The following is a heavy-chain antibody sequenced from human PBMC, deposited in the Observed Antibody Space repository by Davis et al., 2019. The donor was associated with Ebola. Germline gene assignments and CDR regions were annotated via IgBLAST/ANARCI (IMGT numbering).Heavy chain of an antibody. Sequence: MPSETLSLTCTVSGYSISTAYYWAWIRPPPGQRLEWIGTIYRDGRTYYNPSFKSRVTMSVDTSKNQFSLKVNSVTVADTAFYYCARVRGGNYWGFDYWGQGTLVPVSS. CDR2: IYRDGRT. D-gene: IGHD1-26*01. J-gene: IGHJ4*02. V-gene: IGHV4-38-2*02. CDR3: ARVRGGNYWGFDY. CDR1: GYSISTAYY.